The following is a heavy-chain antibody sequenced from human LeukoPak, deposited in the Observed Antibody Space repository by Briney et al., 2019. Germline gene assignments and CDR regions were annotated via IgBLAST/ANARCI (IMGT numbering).Heavy chain of an antibody. D-gene: IGHD1-1*01. Sequence: GGSLRLSCAASGFTFRNYAMHWARQAPGKGLEYVSAISSNGGITYYANSVKGRFTISRDNSKNTLYLQMGSLRSEDTAVYYCAREGVEGGAYYFDYWGQGTLVTVSS. V-gene: IGHV3-64*01. CDR1: GFTFRNYA. CDR2: ISSNGGIT. J-gene: IGHJ4*02. CDR3: AREGVEGGAYYFDY.